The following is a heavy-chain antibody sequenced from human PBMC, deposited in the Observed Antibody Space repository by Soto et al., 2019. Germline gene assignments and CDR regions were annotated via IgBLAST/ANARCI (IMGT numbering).Heavy chain of an antibody. CDR3: VRYDRINMKPYSPEGFHI. Sequence: SETLSLTCTVSGDSISSSNSHWGWTRQPPGKGLEYIGSVYYGGAIFYSGNIYYNPSLKSRVTISVDTSKNQFSLRLSPVTAADTGVYYCVRYDRINMKPYSPEGFHIWGQGTMVTVSS. D-gene: IGHD3-3*02. CDR2: VYYGGAIFYSGNI. J-gene: IGHJ3*02. V-gene: IGHV4-39*01. CDR1: GDSISSSNSH.